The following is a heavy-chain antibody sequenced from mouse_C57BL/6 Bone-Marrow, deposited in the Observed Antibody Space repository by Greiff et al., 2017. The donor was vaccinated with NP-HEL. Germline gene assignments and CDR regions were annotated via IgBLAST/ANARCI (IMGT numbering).Heavy chain of an antibody. CDR2: IWGVGST. V-gene: IGHV2-6*01. Sequence: VMLVESGPGLVAPSQSLSITCTVSGFSLTSYGVDWVRQSPGKGLEWLGVIWGVGSTNYNSALKSRLSISKDNSKSQVFLKMNSLQTDDTAMYYCASEMTGTGVDYWGQGTTLTVSS. CDR1: GFSLTSYG. J-gene: IGHJ2*01. CDR3: ASEMTGTGVDY. D-gene: IGHD4-1*01.